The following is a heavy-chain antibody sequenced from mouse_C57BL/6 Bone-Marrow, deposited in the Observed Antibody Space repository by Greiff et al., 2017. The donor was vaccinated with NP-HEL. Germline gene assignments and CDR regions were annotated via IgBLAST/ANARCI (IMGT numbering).Heavy chain of an antibody. D-gene: IGHD1-1*01. CDR2: ISYDGSN. CDR1: GYSITSGYY. Sequence: EVKLQESGPGLVKPSQSLSLTCSVTGYSITSGYYWNWIRQFPGNKLEWMGYISYDGSNNYNPSLKNRISITRDTSKNQFFLKLNSVTTEDTATYYCARGGLLRYPYYFDYWGQGTTLTVSS. V-gene: IGHV3-6*01. CDR3: ARGGLLRYPYYFDY. J-gene: IGHJ2*01.